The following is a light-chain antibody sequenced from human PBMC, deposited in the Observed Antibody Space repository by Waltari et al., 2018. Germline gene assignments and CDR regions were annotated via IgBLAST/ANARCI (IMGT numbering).Light chain of an antibody. CDR1: QGISSY. CDR2: AAS. CDR3: QQYYSYPPVT. V-gene: IGKV1-8*01. Sequence: AIRMTQSPSSFSASTGDRVTITCRASQGISSYLAWYQQKPGKAPKLLIYAASTLQSGVPSRFSGSGSGTDFTLTISYLQSEDFATYYCQQYYSYPPVTFGGGTKVEIK. J-gene: IGKJ4*01.